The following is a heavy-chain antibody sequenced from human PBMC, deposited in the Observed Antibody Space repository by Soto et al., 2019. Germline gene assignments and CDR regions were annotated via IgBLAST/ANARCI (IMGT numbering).Heavy chain of an antibody. J-gene: IGHJ4*02. Sequence: SETLSLTCAVSGYSITSGYYWGWIRQPPGKGLEWIGSIYHSGGTYYNPSLKSRVTISVDTPQKLFSLKLSSVTAADTAVYYCARLPYSYSGYDETYFDYWGQGTLVTVSS. CDR1: GYSITSGYY. CDR2: IYHSGGT. CDR3: ARLPYSYSGYDETYFDY. D-gene: IGHD5-12*01. V-gene: IGHV4-38-2*01.